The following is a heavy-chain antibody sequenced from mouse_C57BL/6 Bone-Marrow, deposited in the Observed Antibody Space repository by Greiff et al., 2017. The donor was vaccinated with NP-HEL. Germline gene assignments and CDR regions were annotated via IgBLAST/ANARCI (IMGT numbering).Heavy chain of an antibody. CDR1: GFSFNTYA. CDR2: IRSKSNNYAT. CDR3: VRHDPWDGAWFAY. Sequence: EVKLVESGGGLVQPKGSLKLSCAASGFSFNTYAMNWVRQAPGKGLEWVARIRSKSNNYATYYADSVKDRFTISRDDSESMLYLQMNNLKTEDTAMYYCVRHDPWDGAWFAYWGQGTLVTVSA. J-gene: IGHJ3*01. V-gene: IGHV10-1*01. D-gene: IGHD4-1*01.